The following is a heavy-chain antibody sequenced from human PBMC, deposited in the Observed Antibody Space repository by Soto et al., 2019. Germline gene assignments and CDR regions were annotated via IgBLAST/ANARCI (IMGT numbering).Heavy chain of an antibody. D-gene: IGHD3-22*01. CDR2: ISGSGGST. CDR3: AKDANTKSSGYYYYSDY. CDR1: GFTFSSYA. Sequence: PGGSLRLSCAASGFTFSSYAMSWVRQAPGKGLEWVSAISGSGGSTYYADSVKGRFTISRDNSKNTLYLQMNSLRAEDTAVYYCAKDANTKSSGYYYYSDYWGQGTLVTVSS. V-gene: IGHV3-23*01. J-gene: IGHJ4*02.